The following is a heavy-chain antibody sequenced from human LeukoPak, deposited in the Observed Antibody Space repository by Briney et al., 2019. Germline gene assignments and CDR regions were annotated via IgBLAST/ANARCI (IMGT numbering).Heavy chain of an antibody. CDR2: IKQDGSEK. D-gene: IGHD4-17*01. CDR3: ARVRAVTTHPFDY. Sequence: GGSLRLSCAASGFTFSSYWMSWVRQAPGKGLEWVANIKQDGSEKYYVDSVKGRFTISGDNAKNSLYLQMNSLRAEDTAVYYCARVRAVTTHPFDYWGQGTLVTVSS. J-gene: IGHJ4*02. CDR1: GFTFSSYW. V-gene: IGHV3-7*01.